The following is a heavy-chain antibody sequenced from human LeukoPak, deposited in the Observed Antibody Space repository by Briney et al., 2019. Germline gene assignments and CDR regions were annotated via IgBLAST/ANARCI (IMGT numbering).Heavy chain of an antibody. CDR2: MNPNSGNT. CDR1: GYTFTSYD. D-gene: IGHD3-10*01. J-gene: IGHJ5*02. CDR3: ARGQCGSGSYYNVITVWYGNNWFDP. Sequence: ASVKVSCKASGYTFTSYDINWVRQATGQGLEWMGWMNPNSGNTGYAQKFQGRVTMTRNTSISTAYMELSSLRSEDTAVYYCARGQCGSGSYYNVITVWYGNNWFDPWGQGTLVTVSS. V-gene: IGHV1-8*01.